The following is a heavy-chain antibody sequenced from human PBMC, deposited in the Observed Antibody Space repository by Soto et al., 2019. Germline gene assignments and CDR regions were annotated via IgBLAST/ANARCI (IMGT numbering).Heavy chain of an antibody. CDR2: ISFSGDSR. J-gene: IGHJ4*02. CDR1: GFTFSSYA. D-gene: IGHD2-21*02. V-gene: IGHV3-23*01. Sequence: GGSLRLSCAPSGFTFSSYAMSWVRQAPEKGLEWVSGISFSGDSRYDADSVKGWFTISRDNSKSTLYLQMNSLRAEDTAVYYCATIFRYGDPEYWGQGVLVTVSS. CDR3: ATIFRYGDPEY.